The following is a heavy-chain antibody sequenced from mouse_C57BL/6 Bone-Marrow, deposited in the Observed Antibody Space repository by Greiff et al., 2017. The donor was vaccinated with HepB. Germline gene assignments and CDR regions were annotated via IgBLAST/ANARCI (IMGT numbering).Heavy chain of an antibody. J-gene: IGHJ2*01. D-gene: IGHD2-4*01. CDR3: ARGGLRGGFDY. CDR2: IDPSDSET. CDR1: GYTFTSYW. Sequence: QVQLQQPGAELERPGSSVKLSCKASGYTFTSYWMHWVKQRPIQGLEWIGNIDPSDSETHYNQKFKDKATLTVDKSSSTAYMQLSSLTSEDSAVYYCARGGLRGGFDYWGQGTTLTVSS. V-gene: IGHV1-52*01.